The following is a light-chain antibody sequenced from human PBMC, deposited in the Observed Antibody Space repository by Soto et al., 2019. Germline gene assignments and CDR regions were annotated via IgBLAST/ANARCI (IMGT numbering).Light chain of an antibody. CDR1: QSISSW. CDR2: KAS. CDR3: QQSYKTPHT. Sequence: DIQMTQSPSTLSASVGDRVPITCRASQSISSWLAWYQQKPGKAPKLLIYKASSLESGVPSRFSGSGSGTNFTLTISSLQPEDFATYYCQQSYKTPHTFGQGTKLETK. J-gene: IGKJ2*01. V-gene: IGKV1-5*03.